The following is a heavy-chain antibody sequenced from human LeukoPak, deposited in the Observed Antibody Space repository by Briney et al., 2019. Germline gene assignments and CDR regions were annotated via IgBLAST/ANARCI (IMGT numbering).Heavy chain of an antibody. CDR1: GFTFSSYG. V-gene: IGHV3-30*02. D-gene: IGHD2-8*01. J-gene: IGHJ6*03. CDR2: IRYDGSNK. Sequence: PGGSLRLSCAASGFTFSSYGMHWVRQAPGKGLEWVAFIRYDGSNKYYADSVKGRFTISRDNSKNSLYLQMNSLRAEDTAVYYCASYETLYSPWVSGKYYMDVWGKGTTVTVSS. CDR3: ASYETLYSPWVSGKYYMDV.